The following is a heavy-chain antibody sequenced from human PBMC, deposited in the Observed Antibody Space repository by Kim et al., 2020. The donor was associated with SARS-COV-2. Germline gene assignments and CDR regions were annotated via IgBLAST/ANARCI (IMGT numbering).Heavy chain of an antibody. CDR2: IIVSGSSA. CDR1: EFTFSNYG. CDR3: GKCSGANCRDYYFDF. J-gene: IGHJ4*02. Sequence: GGSLRLSCAASEFTFSNYGMSWVRKAPGKGLEWVSGIIVSGSSANYMDSVKGRFTISRDNSKKTVYLQMNSLRVEDTAVYYCGKCSGANCRDYYFDFWGQGTLVTVSS. D-gene: IGHD2-15*01. V-gene: IGHV3-23*01.